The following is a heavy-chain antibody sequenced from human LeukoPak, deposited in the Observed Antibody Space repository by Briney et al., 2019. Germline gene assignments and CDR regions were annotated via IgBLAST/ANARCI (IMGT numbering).Heavy chain of an antibody. D-gene: IGHD6-19*01. CDR3: AKDVRSSGWYDY. J-gene: IGHJ4*02. V-gene: IGHV3-23*01. CDR2: ISGSDGST. Sequence: GGSLRHSRAASGFTFSTYAMSYVRQAPGKRLEWCSAISGSDGSTYYADSVKGRFTTSRDNSKNMLYLQMNSLRAEDMDVYYCAKDVRSSGWYDYWGQGTLVTVSS. CDR1: GFTFSTYA.